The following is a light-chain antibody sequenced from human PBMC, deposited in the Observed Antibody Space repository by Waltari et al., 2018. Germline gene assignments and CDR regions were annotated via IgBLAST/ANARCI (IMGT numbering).Light chain of an antibody. CDR2: DAI. Sequence: QSALTQPDSVSVSPGQSITISCTGTSSDVGVYNYVSWYQQYPGKAPKVIIYDAINRPSGVSNRFSGSKSGNSASLTISGLQAEDEADYYCGSFISSTTGIFGGGTRLTVL. V-gene: IGLV2-14*03. CDR1: SSDVGVYNY. CDR3: GSFISSTTGI. J-gene: IGLJ2*01.